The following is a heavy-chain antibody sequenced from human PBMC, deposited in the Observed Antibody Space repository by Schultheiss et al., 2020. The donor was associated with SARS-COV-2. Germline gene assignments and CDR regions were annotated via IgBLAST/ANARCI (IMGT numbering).Heavy chain of an antibody. Sequence: ASVKVSCKASGYTFTSYGISWVRQAPGQGLEWMGWISAYNGNTHYAQKFQGRVTMTTDTSTSTAYMELRSLRSDDTAVYYCARVKCLEWILCSWWFDPWGQGTLVTVSS. J-gene: IGHJ5*02. CDR2: ISAYNGNT. V-gene: IGHV1-18*01. CDR3: ARVKCLEWILCSWWFDP. CDR1: GYTFTSYG. D-gene: IGHD3-3*01.